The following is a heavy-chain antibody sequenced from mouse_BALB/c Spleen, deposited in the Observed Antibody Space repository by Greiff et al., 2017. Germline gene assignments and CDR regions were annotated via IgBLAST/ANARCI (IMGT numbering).Heavy chain of an antibody. J-gene: IGHJ3*01. V-gene: IGHV1-5*01. CDR3: TRWEGAWFAY. CDR2: IYPGNSDT. D-gene: IGHD4-1*01. Sequence: VHVKQSGTVLARPGASVKMSCKASGYSFTSYWMHWVKQRPGQGLEWIGAIYPGNSDTSYNQKFKGKAKLTAVTSASTAYMELSSLTNEDSAVYYCTRWEGAWFAYWGQGTLVTVSA. CDR1: GYSFTSYW.